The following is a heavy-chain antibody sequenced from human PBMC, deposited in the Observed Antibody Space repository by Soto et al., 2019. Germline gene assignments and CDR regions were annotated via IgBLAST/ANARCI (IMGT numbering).Heavy chain of an antibody. V-gene: IGHV3-30-3*01. CDR2: ISYGGSNK. CDR1: GFTFSSYA. CDR3: ARAWFGESMDV. Sequence: GGSLRLSCAASGFTFSSYAMHWVRQAPGKGLEWVAVISYGGSNKYYADSVKGRFTISRDNSKNTLYLQMNSLRAEDMAVYYCARAWFGESMDVWGQGTTVTVSS. J-gene: IGHJ6*02. D-gene: IGHD3-10*01.